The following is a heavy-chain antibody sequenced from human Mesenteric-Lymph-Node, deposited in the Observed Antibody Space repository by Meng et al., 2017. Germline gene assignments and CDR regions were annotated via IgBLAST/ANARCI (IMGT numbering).Heavy chain of an antibody. CDR3: ARDWGDVRGGFDF. CDR1: GDSCSSHSAA. Sequence: QFQLHQSGPGPVKPPPTLSLTWSISGDSCSSHSAAWNWIRQSPSRGLEWLGRTYYRSKYYNDYALSVKSRITINPDTSKNQFSLQLNSVTPEDTAIYYCARDWGDVRGGFDFWGQGTLVTVSS. CDR2: TYYRSKYYN. D-gene: IGHD3-10*02. V-gene: IGHV6-1*01. J-gene: IGHJ4*02.